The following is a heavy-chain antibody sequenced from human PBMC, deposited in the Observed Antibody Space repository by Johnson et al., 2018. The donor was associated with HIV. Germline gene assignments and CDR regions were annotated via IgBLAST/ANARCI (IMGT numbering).Heavy chain of an antibody. CDR3: AREEGSDILTRGDAFDI. J-gene: IGHJ3*02. Sequence: QEKLVESGGGLVKPGGSLRLSCAVSGFIFRDYYMSWIRQAPGKGLEWVSYISSSGKSTNYADSVKGRFTISRDNAKNSLSLQMNSLRAEDTAIYYCAREEGSDILTRGDAFDIWGQGTMVAVSS. CDR2: ISSSGKST. CDR1: GFIFRDYY. V-gene: IGHV3-11*04. D-gene: IGHD3-9*01.